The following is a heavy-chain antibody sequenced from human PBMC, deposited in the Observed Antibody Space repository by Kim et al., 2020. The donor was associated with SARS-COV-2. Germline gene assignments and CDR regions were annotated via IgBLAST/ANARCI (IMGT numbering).Heavy chain of an antibody. J-gene: IGHJ6*02. CDR2: TYYRSKWYN. V-gene: IGHV6-1*01. CDR1: GDSVSSNSAA. CDR3: ARDPIAAAGTNTFYYYYGVDV. Sequence: SQTLSLTCAISGDSVSSNSAAWTWIRQSPSRGLEWLGRTYYRSKWYNDYAVSVKSRLTINPDTSKNQFSLQLNSVTPEDTAVYYCARDPIAAAGTNTFYYYYGVDVWGQGATVTVSS. D-gene: IGHD6-13*01.